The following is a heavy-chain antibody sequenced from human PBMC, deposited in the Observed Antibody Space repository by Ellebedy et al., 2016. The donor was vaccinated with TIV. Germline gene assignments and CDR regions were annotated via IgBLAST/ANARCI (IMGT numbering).Heavy chain of an antibody. J-gene: IGHJ4*02. Sequence: MPSETLSLTCAVYGGSFSGYYWSWIRQPPGKGLEWIGEINQSGSTNYNPSLKSRVTISVDTSKNQFSLKLSSVTAADTAVYYCARGPIYLRYGSGSYEDYWGQGTLVTVSS. CDR3: ARGPIYLRYGSGSYEDY. CDR1: GGSFSGYY. CDR2: INQSGST. D-gene: IGHD3-10*01. V-gene: IGHV4-34*01.